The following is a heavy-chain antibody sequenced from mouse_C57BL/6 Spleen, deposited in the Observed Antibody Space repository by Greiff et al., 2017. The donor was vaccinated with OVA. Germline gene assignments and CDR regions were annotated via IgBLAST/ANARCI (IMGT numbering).Heavy chain of an antibody. J-gene: IGHJ4*01. V-gene: IGHV10-1*01. CDR1: GFSFNTYA. CDR3: VRVWDRAMDY. D-gene: IGHD4-1*01. CDR2: IRSKSNNYAT. Sequence: EVKVVESGGGLVQPKGSLKLSCAASGFSFNTYAMNWVRQAPGKGLEWVARIRSKSNNYATYYADSVKDRFTISRDDSESMLYLQMNNLKTEDTAMYYCVRVWDRAMDYWGQGTSVTVSS.